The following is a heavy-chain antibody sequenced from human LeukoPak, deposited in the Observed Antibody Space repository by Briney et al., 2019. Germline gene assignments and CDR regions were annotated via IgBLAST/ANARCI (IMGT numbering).Heavy chain of an antibody. CDR1: GGSFSGYY. Sequence: PSETLSLTCAVYGGSFSGYYWSWIRQPPGKGLEWIGEINQSGSTNYNPSLKSRVNISVDTSKNQFSLKLSSVTAAETAVYYCARDYPTTIAVAGNFDYWGQGTLVTVSS. CDR2: INQSGST. J-gene: IGHJ4*02. D-gene: IGHD6-19*01. V-gene: IGHV4-34*01. CDR3: ARDYPTTIAVAGNFDY.